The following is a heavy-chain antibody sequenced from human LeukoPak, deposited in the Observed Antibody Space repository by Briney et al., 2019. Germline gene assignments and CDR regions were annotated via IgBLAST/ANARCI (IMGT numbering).Heavy chain of an antibody. D-gene: IGHD3-10*01. CDR3: ARASGSGRLPEDY. J-gene: IGHJ4*02. V-gene: IGHV3-48*04. Sequence: PGGSLRLSCAASGFTFSSYSMNWVRQAPGKGLEWISYISSSNSTIYYADSVKGRFTISRDNAKNSLCLQMNSLRAEDTAVYYCARASGSGRLPEDYWGQGTLVTVSS. CDR2: ISSSNSTI. CDR1: GFTFSSYS.